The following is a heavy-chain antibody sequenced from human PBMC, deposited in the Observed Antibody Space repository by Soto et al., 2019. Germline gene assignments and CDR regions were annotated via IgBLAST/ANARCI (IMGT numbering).Heavy chain of an antibody. CDR3: ARHPQAWSGYYWTDAWFDP. CDR1: GYSFTNYW. CDR2: IYPGDSDT. D-gene: IGHD3-3*01. Sequence: EVQLVQSGAEVKKPGESLKISCKGSGYSFTNYWIGWVRQMPGKGLEWMGIIYPGDSDTRYSPSFQGQVTISADKSINTAYLQWSSLKASDTAMYYCARHPQAWSGYYWTDAWFDPWGQGTLVTVSS. J-gene: IGHJ5*02. V-gene: IGHV5-51*01.